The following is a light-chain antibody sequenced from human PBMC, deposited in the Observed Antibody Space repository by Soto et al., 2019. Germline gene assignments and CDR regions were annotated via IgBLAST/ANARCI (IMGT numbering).Light chain of an antibody. CDR2: GAC. CDR3: QRRSDWWT. Sequence: ELLLTQSPATLSVSLVERATLSCWASQSVSSKIAWYQQKPGQAPRLLIYGACNRAAGIPDRFSGSGSGTDFTLTISSLEPEDVAVYYCQRRSDWWTFGQGTKVDIK. CDR1: QSVSSK. V-gene: IGKV3-11*01. J-gene: IGKJ1*01.